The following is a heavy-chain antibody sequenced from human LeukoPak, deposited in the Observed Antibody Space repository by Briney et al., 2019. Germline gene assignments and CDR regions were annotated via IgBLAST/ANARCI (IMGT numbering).Heavy chain of an antibody. V-gene: IGHV3-74*01. J-gene: IGHJ3*02. CDR3: ARDAPQGSGDDAFDI. CDR2: INSDGSST. CDR1: GFTFSSYW. Sequence: PGGSLRLSCAASGFTFSSYWMHWVRQAPGKGPVWVSRINSDGSSTSYADSVKGRFTISRDNAKNTLYLQMNSLRAEDTAAYYCARDAPQGSGDDAFDIWGQGTMVTVSS. D-gene: IGHD3-10*01.